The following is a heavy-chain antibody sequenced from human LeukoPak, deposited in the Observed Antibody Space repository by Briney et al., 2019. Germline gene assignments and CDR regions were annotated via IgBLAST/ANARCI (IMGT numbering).Heavy chain of an antibody. D-gene: IGHD3-10*01. V-gene: IGHV1-69*05. Sequence: SVKVSCKASGGTFSSYAISWVRQAPGQGLEWMGGIIPISGTANYAQKFQGRVTITTDGSTSTAYMELSSLRSEDTAVYYCARAQNYYGSGSPGAFDIWGQGTMVTVSS. CDR2: IIPISGTA. J-gene: IGHJ3*02. CDR1: GGTFSSYA. CDR3: ARAQNYYGSGSPGAFDI.